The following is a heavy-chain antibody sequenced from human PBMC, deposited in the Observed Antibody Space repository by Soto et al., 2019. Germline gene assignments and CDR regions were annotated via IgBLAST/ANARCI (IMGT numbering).Heavy chain of an antibody. V-gene: IGHV3-33*01. Sequence: QVQLVESGGGVVQPGRSLRLSCAASGFTFSSYGMHWVRQAPGKGLEWVAVIWYDGSNKYYADSVKGRFTISRDNSKNTLYLQMNSLGAEDTVVFYCARDPRFMVRGVNYLFDYGGQGTLVTVSS. CDR2: IWYDGSNK. D-gene: IGHD3-10*01. CDR1: GFTFSSYG. CDR3: ARDPRFMVRGVNYLFDY. J-gene: IGHJ4*02.